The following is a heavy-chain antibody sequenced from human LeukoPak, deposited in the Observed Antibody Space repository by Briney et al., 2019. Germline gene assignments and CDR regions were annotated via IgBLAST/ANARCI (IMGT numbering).Heavy chain of an antibody. J-gene: IGHJ6*03. D-gene: IGHD5-12*01. CDR3: ARVVACTINCYYYMDV. CDR1: GFTFSSYE. Sequence: GGSLRLSCAASGFTFSSYEMNWVRQAPGKGLEWVSSISSSSSYIYYADSVKGRFTISRDNAKNSLYLQMNSLRAEDTAVYYCARVVACTINCYYYMDVWGKGTTVTVSS. V-gene: IGHV3-21*01. CDR2: ISSSSSYI.